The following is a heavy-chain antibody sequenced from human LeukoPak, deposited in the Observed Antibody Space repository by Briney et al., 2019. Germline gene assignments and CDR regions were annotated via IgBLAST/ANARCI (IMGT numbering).Heavy chain of an antibody. J-gene: IGHJ6*02. D-gene: IGHD3-10*01. CDR2: ISGASDYI. CDR3: ARGPGGSGSYYTPYYYYYYGMDV. V-gene: IGHV3-21*05. Sequence: PGGSLRLSCAASGITFSSYSFNWVRQAPGKGLEWVSYISGASDYIYYADSVKGRFTISRDNARNSLYLQMNSLRGEDTAVYYCARGPGGSGSYYTPYYYYYYGMDVWGQGTTVTVSS. CDR1: GITFSSYS.